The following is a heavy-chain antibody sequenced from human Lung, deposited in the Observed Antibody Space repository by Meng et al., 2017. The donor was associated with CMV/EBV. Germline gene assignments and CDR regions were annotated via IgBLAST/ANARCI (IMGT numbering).Heavy chain of an antibody. Sequence: ASVKVSXKASGYTFTDYRMHWVRQAPGQGLEWMGWISPNNGATNYAQKFQGRVTMTRDTSISTAYMELNRLTYDDTAMYYCASKMYYDFWSAYRGTEGVDPFNIWGQGTLVXVSS. CDR2: ISPNNGAT. CDR1: GYTFTDYR. D-gene: IGHD3-3*01. V-gene: IGHV1-2*02. CDR3: ASKMYYDFWSAYRGTEGVDPFNI. J-gene: IGHJ3*02.